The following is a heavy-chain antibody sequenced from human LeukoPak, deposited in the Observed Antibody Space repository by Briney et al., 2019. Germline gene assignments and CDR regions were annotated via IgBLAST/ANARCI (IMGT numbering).Heavy chain of an antibody. CDR3: AKDRGYPYDAFDI. CDR1: GFTFSSYS. V-gene: IGHV3-48*01. CDR2: ISSSSSTI. Sequence: GGSLRLSCAASGFTFSSYSMNWVRQAPGKGLEWVSYISSSSSTIYYADSVKGRFTISRDNAKNSLHLQMNSLRAEDTAVYYCAKDRGYPYDAFDIWGQGTMVTVSS. J-gene: IGHJ3*02. D-gene: IGHD6-13*01.